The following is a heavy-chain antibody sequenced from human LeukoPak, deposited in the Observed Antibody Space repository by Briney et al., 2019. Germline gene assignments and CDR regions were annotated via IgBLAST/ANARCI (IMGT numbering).Heavy chain of an antibody. Sequence: PSGTLSLTCTVSRGSISGSIRSYYWSWLRQPPGKGLEWIGYISSSGSVNDNPSLRSRVTISVDTSKNQFFLNLSSVSAADTAVYYCARILLGYSGAYYFDYWGQGTLVTVS. D-gene: IGHD5-12*01. V-gene: IGHV4-4*09. J-gene: IGHJ4*02. CDR2: ISSSGSV. CDR1: RGSISGSIRSYY. CDR3: ARILLGYSGAYYFDY.